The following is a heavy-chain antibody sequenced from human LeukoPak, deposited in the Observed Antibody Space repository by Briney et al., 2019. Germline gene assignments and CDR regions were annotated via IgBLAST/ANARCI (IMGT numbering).Heavy chain of an antibody. CDR2: ISPSGGIT. D-gene: IGHD2-2*01. V-gene: IGHV3-23*01. CDR3: ARDGLPVALTS. J-gene: IGHJ5*02. Sequence: GGSLRLSCAASGFTFSSHGVNWVRQAPGKGLEWVSGISPSGGITYYTDSVKGRFTISRDNSKNTQSLQMNSLRAEDTAAYYCARDGLPVALTSWGRGTLVTVTS. CDR1: GFTFSSHG.